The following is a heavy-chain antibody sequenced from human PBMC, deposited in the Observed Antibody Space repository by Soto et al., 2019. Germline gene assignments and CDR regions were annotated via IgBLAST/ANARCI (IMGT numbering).Heavy chain of an antibody. V-gene: IGHV5-51*01. CDR2: IYPGDSDT. CDR3: ARHGSAHSYYYYGMDV. CDR1: GYSFTSYW. Sequence: GESLKISCKGSGYSFTSYWIGWVRQMPGKGLEWMGIIYPGDSDTRYSPSFQGQVTISADKSISTAYLQWSSLKASDTAMYYCARHGSAHSYYYYGMDVWGQGTTVTVSS. J-gene: IGHJ6*02.